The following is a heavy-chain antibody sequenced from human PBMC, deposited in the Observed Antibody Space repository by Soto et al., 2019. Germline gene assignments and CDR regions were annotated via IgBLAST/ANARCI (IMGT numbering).Heavy chain of an antibody. CDR2: ISGSGGST. V-gene: IGHV3-23*01. Sequence: LRLSCAASGFTFSSYAMSWVRQAPGKGLEWVSAISGSGGSTYYADSVKGRFTISRDNSKNTLYLQMNSLRAEDTAVYYCANLDGLSGGSGEYGMDVWGQGTTVTAP. J-gene: IGHJ6*02. CDR1: GFTFSSYA. CDR3: ANLDGLSGGSGEYGMDV. D-gene: IGHD3-10*01.